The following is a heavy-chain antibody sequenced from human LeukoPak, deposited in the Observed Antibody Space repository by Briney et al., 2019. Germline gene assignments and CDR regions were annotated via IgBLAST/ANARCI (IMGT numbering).Heavy chain of an antibody. V-gene: IGHV3-33*01. D-gene: IGHD2-2*01. CDR3: AREGREWRTNYFDY. Sequence: GGSLRLSCAASGFTFGSYGMHWVRQAPGKGLEWVAVIWYDGSNKYYADSVKGRFTISRDNSKNTLYLQMNSLRAEDTAVYYCAREGREWRTNYFDYWGQGTLVTVSS. CDR1: GFTFGSYG. CDR2: IWYDGSNK. J-gene: IGHJ4*02.